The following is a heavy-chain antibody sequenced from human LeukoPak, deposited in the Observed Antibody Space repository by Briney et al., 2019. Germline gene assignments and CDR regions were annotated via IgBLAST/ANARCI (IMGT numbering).Heavy chain of an antibody. CDR2: INPNSGGT. V-gene: IGHV1-2*02. CDR3: ARAYYDFWSGYPRYFDY. D-gene: IGHD3-3*01. J-gene: IGHJ4*02. CDR1: GYTFTGYY. Sequence: GASVKVSCKASGYTFTGYYMHWVRQAPGQGLEWMGWINPNSGGTNYAQKFQGRAAMTRDTSISTAYMELSRLRSDDTAVYYCARAYYDFWSGYPRYFDYWGQGTLVTVSS.